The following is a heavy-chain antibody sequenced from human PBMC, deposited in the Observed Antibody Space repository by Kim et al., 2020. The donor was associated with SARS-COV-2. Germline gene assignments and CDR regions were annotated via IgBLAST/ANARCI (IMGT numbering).Heavy chain of an antibody. CDR3: AGRGYSYGYNMVWYFDL. D-gene: IGHD5-18*01. J-gene: IGHJ2*01. V-gene: IGHV4-30-2*04. Sequence: LRSRVTISVDTSKNQFSLKRSSVTAADTAVYYCAGRGYSYGYNMVWYFDLWGRGTLVTVSS.